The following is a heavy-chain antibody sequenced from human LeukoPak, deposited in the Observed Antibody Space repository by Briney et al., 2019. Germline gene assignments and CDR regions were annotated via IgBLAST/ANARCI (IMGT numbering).Heavy chain of an antibody. V-gene: IGHV1-18*01. CDR3: ARGACSAGTCYLDY. CDR2: ISTYNGNT. CDR1: GYTFTSYG. Sequence: ASVKVSCKASGYTFTSYGISWVRQAPGQGLEGMGLISTYNGNTNYAQKFQGRVTMTTDTSTSTAYMELRSLRSDDTAVYYCARGACSAGTCYLDYWGEGTLVTVS. J-gene: IGHJ4*02. D-gene: IGHD2-15*01.